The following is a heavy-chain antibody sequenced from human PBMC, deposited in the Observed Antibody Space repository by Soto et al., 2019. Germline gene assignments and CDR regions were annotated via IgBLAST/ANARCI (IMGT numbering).Heavy chain of an antibody. D-gene: IGHD3-3*01. Sequence: ASVKVSCKASGYTFTSYYMHWVRQAPGQGLEWMGIINPSGGSTSYAQKFQGRVTMTRDTSTSTVYMELSSLRSEDTAVYYCARDLTKRITIFGVVLPPHYFDYWGQGTLVTVSS. CDR2: INPSGGST. CDR1: GYTFTSYY. J-gene: IGHJ4*02. CDR3: ARDLTKRITIFGVVLPPHYFDY. V-gene: IGHV1-46*03.